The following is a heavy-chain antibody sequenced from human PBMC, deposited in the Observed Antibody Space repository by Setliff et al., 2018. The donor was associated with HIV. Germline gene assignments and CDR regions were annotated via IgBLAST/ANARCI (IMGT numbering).Heavy chain of an antibody. CDR2: IHYTGNT. V-gene: IGHV4-34*01. Sequence: PSETLSLTCAVYGGSFSAYYWTWIRQPPGKGLEWIGTIHYTGNTYHNPSLKSRVTISVEASKNQISLKLTAVTAADSAVYYCAREGDGIDFWGQGTPVTVSS. J-gene: IGHJ4*02. CDR1: GGSFSAYY. D-gene: IGHD2-21*02. CDR3: AREGDGIDF.